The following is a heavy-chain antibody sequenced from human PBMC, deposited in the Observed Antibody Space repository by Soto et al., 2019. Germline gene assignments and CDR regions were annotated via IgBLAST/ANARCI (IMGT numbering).Heavy chain of an antibody. CDR2: INHSGST. J-gene: IGHJ4*02. V-gene: IGHV4-34*01. CDR1: GGSFSGYY. CDR3: ARGPNTIFGVVNPVRY. D-gene: IGHD3-3*01. Sequence: SETLSLTCAVYGGSFSGYYWSWIRQPPGKGLEWIGEINHSGSTNYNPSLKSRVTISVDTSKNQFSLKLSSVTAADTAVYYCARGPNTIFGVVNPVRYWGQGTQVTVS.